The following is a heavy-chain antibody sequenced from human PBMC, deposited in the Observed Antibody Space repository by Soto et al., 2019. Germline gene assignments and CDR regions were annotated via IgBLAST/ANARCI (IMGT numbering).Heavy chain of an antibody. V-gene: IGHV3-33*01. CDR1: GFTFSSYG. J-gene: IGHJ4*02. Sequence: QVQLVESGGGVVQPGRSLRLSCAASGFTFSSYGMHWVRHATGKGLEWVADIWYAGSNKYYADSVKGRFTISRDNSKNTLYLQMNSLIAEDTAVYYCARARIMTGYSIGTDYWGQGTLVTVSS. D-gene: IGHD6-25*01. CDR3: ARARIMTGYSIGTDY. CDR2: IWYAGSNK.